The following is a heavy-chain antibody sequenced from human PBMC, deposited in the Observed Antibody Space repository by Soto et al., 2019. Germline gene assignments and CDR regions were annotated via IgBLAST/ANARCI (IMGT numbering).Heavy chain of an antibody. CDR2: ISYSGDT. Sequence: SETLSLTCTVSGGSISNFYWSWIRQPPGKGLEWIGYISYSGDTNYNPSLKSRVSISVDTSKNQLSLNLTSVTAADMAVYYCARAPMVLSRSYFDSWGQGTPVTVPQ. D-gene: IGHD2-8*01. V-gene: IGHV4-59*01. J-gene: IGHJ4*02. CDR3: ARAPMVLSRSYFDS. CDR1: GGSISNFY.